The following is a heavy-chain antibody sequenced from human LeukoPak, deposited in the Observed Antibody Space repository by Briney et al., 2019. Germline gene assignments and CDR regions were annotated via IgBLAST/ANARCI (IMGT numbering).Heavy chain of an antibody. J-gene: IGHJ4*02. Sequence: GGSLRLSCAASGFTFSSNAMSSFRQAPGKGLEWVSAISGSGGSTYYADSVKGRFTISRDNSKNTLYLQMNSLRAEDTAVYYCAKVITMIVAPVDYWGQGTLVTVSS. CDR3: AKVITMIVAPVDY. V-gene: IGHV3-23*01. CDR2: ISGSGGST. D-gene: IGHD3-22*01. CDR1: GFTFSSNA.